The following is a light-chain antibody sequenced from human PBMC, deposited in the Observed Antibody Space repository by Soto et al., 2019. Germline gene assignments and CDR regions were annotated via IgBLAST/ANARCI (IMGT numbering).Light chain of an antibody. CDR1: QSIGNN. J-gene: IGKJ1*01. Sequence: IVMTQSPATLSVSPWERVTLSCRASQSIGNNLAWYQQKPGQAPRLLIYAASTRATGTPARFSGSGSGTDFTLTISRLEPEDFAVYYCQLYGSFSWTFGQGTKVDIK. V-gene: IGKV3-15*01. CDR2: AAS. CDR3: QLYGSFSWT.